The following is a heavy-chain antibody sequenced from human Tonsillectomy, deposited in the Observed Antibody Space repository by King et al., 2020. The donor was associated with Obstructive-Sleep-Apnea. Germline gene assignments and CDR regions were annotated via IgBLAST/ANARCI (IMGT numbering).Heavy chain of an antibody. CDR3: ARDEQLIPYWYFDL. V-gene: IGHV4-39*07. CDR1: GGSISSSSYY. CDR2: IYHSGST. J-gene: IGHJ2*01. D-gene: IGHD6-13*01. Sequence: QLQESGPGLVKPSETLSLTCTVSGGSISSSSYYWGWIRQPPGKGLEWIGSIYHSGSTYYNPSLKSRVTISVDTSKNQFSLKLNSVTDADTAVYYCARDEQLIPYWYFDLWGRGTLVTVSS.